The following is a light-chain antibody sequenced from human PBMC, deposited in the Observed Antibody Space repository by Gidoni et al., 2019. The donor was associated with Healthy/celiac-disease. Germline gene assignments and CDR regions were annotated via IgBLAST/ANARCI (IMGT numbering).Light chain of an antibody. CDR2: DVS. CDR3: CSYAGSYTVV. J-gene: IGLJ2*01. V-gene: IGLV2-11*01. Sequence: QDALTQPRSVSGSPGKSVTISCTGTSSDVGGYNYVSWYQQHPGKAPKLMIYDVSKRPSGVPDLFAGSKSGNTSSLTISGLQAEDAADYYCCSYAGSYTVVFGGWTKLTVL. CDR1: SSDVGGYNY.